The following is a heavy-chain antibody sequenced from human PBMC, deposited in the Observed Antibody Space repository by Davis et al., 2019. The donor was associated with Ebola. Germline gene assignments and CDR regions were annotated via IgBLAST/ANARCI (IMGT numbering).Heavy chain of an antibody. J-gene: IGHJ4*02. D-gene: IGHD3-9*01. CDR1: GFTFSGYW. Sequence: GESLKISCAASGFTFSGYWMNWVRQAPGKGLEWVANIKQDGSDKYYVDSVKGRFTISRDNAKNSLYLQMNSLTAEDTAVYYCARVGPILTGYSNAPFDYWGQGTLVTVSS. V-gene: IGHV3-7*03. CDR3: ARVGPILTGYSNAPFDY. CDR2: IKQDGSDK.